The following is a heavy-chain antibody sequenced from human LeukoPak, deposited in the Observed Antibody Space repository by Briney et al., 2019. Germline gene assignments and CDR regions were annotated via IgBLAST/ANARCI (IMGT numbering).Heavy chain of an antibody. Sequence: SETLSLTCTVSGGSISSYYWSWIRQPPGKGLEWIGYIYYSGSTNYNPSLKSRVTISVDRSKNQFSLKLSSVTAADTAVYYCARVLGFGDYVGPFDYWGQGTLVTVSS. CDR1: GGSISSYY. CDR3: ARVLGFGDYVGPFDY. J-gene: IGHJ4*02. V-gene: IGHV4-59*08. CDR2: IYYSGST. D-gene: IGHD4-17*01.